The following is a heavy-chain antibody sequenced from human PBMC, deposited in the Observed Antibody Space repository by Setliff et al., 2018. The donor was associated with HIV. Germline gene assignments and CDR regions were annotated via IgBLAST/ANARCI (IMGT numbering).Heavy chain of an antibody. V-gene: IGHV4-39*07. J-gene: IGHJ4*02. CDR3: VRQGHWYIPWYFDY. CDR1: GGSITYSSHY. CDR2: MDSSGNT. Sequence: SETLSLTCAVSGGSITYSSHYWGWIRQPPGKGLEWIGSMDSSGNTYYSPSLRSRVTLSLDTSKNHISLHLSSVTAADTAVYYCVRQGHWYIPWYFDYWGQGALVTVSS. D-gene: IGHD1-20*01.